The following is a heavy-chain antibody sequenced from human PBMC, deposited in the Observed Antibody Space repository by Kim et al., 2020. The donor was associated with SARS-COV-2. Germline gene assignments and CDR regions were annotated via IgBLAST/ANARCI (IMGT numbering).Heavy chain of an antibody. J-gene: IGHJ4*02. CDR3: ARPGIAAAGKAY. CDR1: GFTFSSYS. D-gene: IGHD6-13*01. Sequence: GGSLRLSCAASGFTFSSYSMNWVRQAPGKGLEWVSSISSSSSYIYYADSVKGRFTISRDNAKNSLYLQMNSLRAEDTAVYYCARPGIAAAGKAYWGQGTLVTVSS. CDR2: ISSSSSYI. V-gene: IGHV3-21*01.